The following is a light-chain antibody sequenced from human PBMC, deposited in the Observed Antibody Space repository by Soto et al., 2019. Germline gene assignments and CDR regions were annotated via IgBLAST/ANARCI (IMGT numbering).Light chain of an antibody. CDR3: PQYVSSLGT. CDR2: DAV. J-gene: IGKJ2*01. CDR1: QSVTGTN. V-gene: IGKV3-20*01. Sequence: EIVLTQSPGTLSLSPGEGATLSCRASQSVTGTNLAWYQQRPGQAPRLLIYDAVRRATGIPDRFSGSGSGTDFTLTISRLEPEDFAVYYCPQYVSSLGTFGQGTKVEI.